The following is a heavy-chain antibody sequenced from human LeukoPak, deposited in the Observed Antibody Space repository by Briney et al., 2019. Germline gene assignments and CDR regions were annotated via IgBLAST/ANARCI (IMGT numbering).Heavy chain of an antibody. CDR3: ARGRAVAEY. CDR1: GGSLSNYY. Sequence: PSETLSLTCTVSGGSLSNYYWSWIRQPAGKGLEWIGRINTSGSTNYNPSLKSRVTMSADTSKNQFSLQLSSVTATDTAVYYCARGRAVAEYWGQRILVTVSS. J-gene: IGHJ4*02. D-gene: IGHD6-19*01. V-gene: IGHV4-4*07. CDR2: INTSGST.